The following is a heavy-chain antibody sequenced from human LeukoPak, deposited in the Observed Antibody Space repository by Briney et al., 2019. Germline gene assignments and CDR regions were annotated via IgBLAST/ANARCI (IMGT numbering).Heavy chain of an antibody. Sequence: GGSLRLSCAASGFTFSDYYMSWIRQAPGKGLEWVSYISSSGNTIYYADSVKGRFTISRDNSKNTLYLEMNSLRAEDTAVYYCAKDIGSYYDYWGQGILVTVSS. CDR2: ISSSGNTI. CDR3: AKDIGSYYDY. V-gene: IGHV3-11*04. D-gene: IGHD3-10*01. CDR1: GFTFSDYY. J-gene: IGHJ4*02.